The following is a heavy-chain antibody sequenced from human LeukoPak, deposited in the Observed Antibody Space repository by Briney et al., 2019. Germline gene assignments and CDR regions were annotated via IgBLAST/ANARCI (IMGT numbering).Heavy chain of an antibody. J-gene: IGHJ4*02. CDR1: GGSISAYY. CDR2: IYSSGST. V-gene: IGHV4-59*08. D-gene: IGHD4-17*01. Sequence: SETLSLTCAVSGGSISAYYWSWIRQPPGKGLEWIAYIYSSGSTDYNPSLKSRVTISVDTSKNQFSLKLSSVTAADTAVYYCARLQYGDSGYFDYWGQGTLVTVSS. CDR3: ARLQYGDSGYFDY.